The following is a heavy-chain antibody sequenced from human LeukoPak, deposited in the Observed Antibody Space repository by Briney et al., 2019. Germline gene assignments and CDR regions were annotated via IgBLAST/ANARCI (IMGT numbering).Heavy chain of an antibody. CDR2: ISYDGSNK. CDR1: GFTFSSYA. J-gene: IGHJ4*02. Sequence: PAGGSLRLSCAASGFTFSSYAMHWVRQAPGKGLEWVAVISYDGSNKYYADSVKGRFTISRDNPKNTLYLQMNSLRAEDTAVYYCARGTAGSYRLWGQGTLVTVSS. D-gene: IGHD3-16*02. CDR3: ARGTAGSYRL. V-gene: IGHV3-30*04.